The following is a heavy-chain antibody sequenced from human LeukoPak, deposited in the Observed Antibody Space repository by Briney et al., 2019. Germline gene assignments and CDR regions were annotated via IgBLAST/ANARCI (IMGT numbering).Heavy chain of an antibody. Sequence: SETLSLTCTVSGGSISSYYWSWIRQPPGKGLEWIGYIYYSGSTNYNPSLKSRVTISVDTSKNQFSLKLSSVTATDTAVYYCARLYSYGFPTLDYWGQGTLVTVSS. CDR1: GGSISSYY. CDR2: IYYSGST. D-gene: IGHD5-18*01. V-gene: IGHV4-59*01. CDR3: ARLYSYGFPTLDY. J-gene: IGHJ4*02.